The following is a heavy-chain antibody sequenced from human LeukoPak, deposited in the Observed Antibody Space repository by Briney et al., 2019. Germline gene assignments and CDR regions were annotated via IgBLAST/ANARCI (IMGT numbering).Heavy chain of an antibody. CDR2: IGTAGDT. D-gene: IGHD3-22*01. CDR3: ARALRYDSSGPTDAFDI. J-gene: IGHJ3*02. V-gene: IGHV3-13*01. Sequence: GGSLRLSCATSGFTFSSYDMHWVRQGTGKGLEWVSGIGTAGDTYYPDSVKGRFTISRENAKNSLYLQMNSLRAGDTAVYYCARALRYDSSGPTDAFDIWGQGTMVTVSS. CDR1: GFTFSSYD.